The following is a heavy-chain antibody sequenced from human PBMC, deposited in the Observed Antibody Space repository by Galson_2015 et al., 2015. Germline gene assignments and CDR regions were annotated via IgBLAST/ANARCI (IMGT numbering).Heavy chain of an antibody. CDR3: ARQGVSDAFDI. CDR2: IYWDDDK. V-gene: IGHV2-5*02. D-gene: IGHD3-10*01. CDR1: GFSLSTSGVG. J-gene: IGHJ3*02. Sequence: PALVKPTQTLTLTCTFSGFSLSTSGVGLGWIRQPPGKALEWLALIYWDDDKRYSPSLKSRLTITKGTSKNQVVLTMTNMDPVDTATYFCARQGVSDAFDIWGQGTMVTVSS.